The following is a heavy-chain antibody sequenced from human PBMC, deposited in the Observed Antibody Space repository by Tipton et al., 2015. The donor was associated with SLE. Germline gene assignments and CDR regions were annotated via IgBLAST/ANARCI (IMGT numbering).Heavy chain of an antibody. Sequence: LRLSCTVSGGSISSYYWGWIRQPPGKGLEWIGSIYYSGSTYYNPSLKSRVTISVDTSKNQFSLRLSSVTAADTAVYYCARGHKSIAAWGQGTLVTVSS. J-gene: IGHJ5*02. V-gene: IGHV4-39*07. D-gene: IGHD6-6*01. CDR2: IYYSGST. CDR1: GGSISSYY. CDR3: ARGHKSIAA.